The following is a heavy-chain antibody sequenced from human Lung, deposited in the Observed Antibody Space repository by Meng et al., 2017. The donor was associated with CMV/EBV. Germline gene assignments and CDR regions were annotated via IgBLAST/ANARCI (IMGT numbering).Heavy chain of an antibody. CDR3: ARDRGGNYYFDY. CDR2: ISSSGNSI. J-gene: IGHJ4*02. Sequence: GESLKISCEGSGFSFSDYYMIWIRQAPGKGLEWLAYISSSGNSIYYTASVEGRFTISRDNARNSLYLQMNSLRVDDTAVYYCARDRGGNYYFDYWGQGTLVTVSS. V-gene: IGHV3-11*01. CDR1: GFSFSDYY. D-gene: IGHD4-23*01.